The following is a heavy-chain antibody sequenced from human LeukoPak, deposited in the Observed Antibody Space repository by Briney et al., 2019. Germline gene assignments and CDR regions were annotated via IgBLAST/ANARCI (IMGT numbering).Heavy chain of an antibody. CDR2: INRSGST. CDR3: ARDSTVTRKIDY. D-gene: IGHD4-17*01. V-gene: IGHV4-34*01. Sequence: SETLSLTCAVYGGSFSGYYWSWIRQPPGKGLEWIGEINRSGSTNYNPSLKSRVTISVDTSKNQFSLKLSSVTAADTAVYYCARDSTVTRKIDYWGQGTLVTVSS. CDR1: GGSFSGYY. J-gene: IGHJ4*02.